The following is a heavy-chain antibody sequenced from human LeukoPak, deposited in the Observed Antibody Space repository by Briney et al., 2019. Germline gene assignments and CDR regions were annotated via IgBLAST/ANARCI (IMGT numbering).Heavy chain of an antibody. CDR2: IKEDGSEK. D-gene: IGHD6-6*01. CDR1: GFTFSSYW. Sequence: GGSLRLSCTASGFTFSSYWMSWVRQAPGKGLEWVANIKEDGSEKYYVDSVKGRFTTSRDNAKNSLYLQMNSLRAEDRAVYYCARDSSWASDYWGQGTLVTVSS. J-gene: IGHJ4*02. CDR3: ARDSSWASDY. V-gene: IGHV3-7*05.